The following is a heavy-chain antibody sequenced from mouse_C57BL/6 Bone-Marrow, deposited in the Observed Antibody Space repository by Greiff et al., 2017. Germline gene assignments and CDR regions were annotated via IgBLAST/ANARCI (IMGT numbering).Heavy chain of an antibody. J-gene: IGHJ3*01. D-gene: IGHD2-3*01. CDR2: INPSSGYT. Sequence: VQLVESGAELARPGASVKMSCKASGYTFTSYTMHWVKQRPGQGLEWIGYINPSSGYTKYNQKFKDKATLTADKSSSTAYMQLSSLTSEDSAVYYCARGEVYDFAYWGQGTLVTVSA. CDR3: ARGEVYDFAY. V-gene: IGHV1-4*01. CDR1: GYTFTSYT.